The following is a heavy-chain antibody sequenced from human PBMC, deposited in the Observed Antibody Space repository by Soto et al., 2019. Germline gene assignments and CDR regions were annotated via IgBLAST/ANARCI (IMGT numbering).Heavy chain of an antibody. CDR3: AAEEGMDEVDDVYVMEV. D-gene: IGHD5-12*01. CDR2: IIPTFGKP. J-gene: IGHJ6*02. V-gene: IGHV1-69*12. Sequence: QVPLEQSGAEVRQPGSSVKVSCKASGGSFSSLGLRWVRRAPGQGLEWMGGIIPTFGKPTYTQKFQARSTITADEATRTAYMELTSLTSEDTAVYYCAAEEGMDEVDDVYVMEVWGQGNAVTV. CDR1: GGSFSSLG.